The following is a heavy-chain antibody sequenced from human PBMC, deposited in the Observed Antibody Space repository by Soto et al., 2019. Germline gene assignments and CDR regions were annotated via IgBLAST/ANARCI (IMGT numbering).Heavy chain of an antibody. CDR1: GFSLSTTAVG. V-gene: IGHV2-5*02. CDR2: IYWDDDK. Sequence: QITLKESGPTLVNPTQTLTLTCTFSGFSLSTTAVGVGWIRQPPGKALEWLAFIYWDDDKRYSPSLKGRLTVTKDTFKNQVVLTMTDMDPVDTATYYCVHRDTSLETRGELDYWGQGTLVTVSS. D-gene: IGHD3-16*01. CDR3: VHRDTSLETRGELDY. J-gene: IGHJ4*02.